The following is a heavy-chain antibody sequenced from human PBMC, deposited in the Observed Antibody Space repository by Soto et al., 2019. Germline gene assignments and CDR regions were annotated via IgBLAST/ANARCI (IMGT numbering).Heavy chain of an antibody. J-gene: IGHJ6*02. Sequence: SVKVSCKASAGTFISYAISWVRQAPGQGLEWMGGIIPIFGTANYAQKFQGRVTITADESTSTAYMELSSLRSEDTAVYYCASGRYCTNGVCPPYYYGMDVWGQGTTVTVS. V-gene: IGHV1-69*13. CDR2: IIPIFGTA. CDR1: AGTFISYA. CDR3: ASGRYCTNGVCPPYYYGMDV. D-gene: IGHD2-8*01.